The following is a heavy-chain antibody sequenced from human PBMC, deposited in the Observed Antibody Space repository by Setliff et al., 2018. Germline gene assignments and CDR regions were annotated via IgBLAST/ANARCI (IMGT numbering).Heavy chain of an antibody. CDR3: AREGVDTRSSTDYRYYMDV. CDR1: GGTFRNYG. CDR2: TIPMFGTT. V-gene: IGHV1-69*05. Sequence: GASVKVSCKATGGTFRNYGFSWVRQAPGQGLEWMGGTIPMFGTTNYAQKFQGRVTVITDESTSTAYMGLSSLKSEDTAMYYCAREGVDTRSSTDYRYYMDVWGRGTTVTVSS. J-gene: IGHJ6*03. D-gene: IGHD2-15*01.